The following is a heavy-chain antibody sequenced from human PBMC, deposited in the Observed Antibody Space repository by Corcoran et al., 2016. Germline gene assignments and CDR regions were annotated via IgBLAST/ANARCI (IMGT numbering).Heavy chain of an antibody. D-gene: IGHD6-19*01. CDR1: GYTFTSYY. V-gene: IGHV1-46*01. J-gene: IGHJ4*02. CDR2: INPSGGSS. Sequence: QVQLVQSGAEVKKPGASVKVSCKASGYTFTSYYMHWVRQAPGQGLEWMGIINPSGGSSSYAQKFQGRVTMTRDTSTSTVYMELSSLRSEDTDVYYCARSGFEEWLPGDYWGQGTLVTVAS. CDR3: ARSGFEEWLPGDY.